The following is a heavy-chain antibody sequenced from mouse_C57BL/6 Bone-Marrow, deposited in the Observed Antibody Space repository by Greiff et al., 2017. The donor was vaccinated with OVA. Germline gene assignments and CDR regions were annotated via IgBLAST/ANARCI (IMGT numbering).Heavy chain of an antibody. CDR3: ARGGDGYDGAMDY. V-gene: IGHV5-4*03. J-gene: IGHJ4*01. Sequence: DVMLVESGGGLVKPGGSLKLSCAASGFTFSSYAMSWVRQTPEKRLEWVATISDGGSYTYYPDNVKGRFTISRDNAKNNLYLQMSHLKSEDTAMYYCARGGDGYDGAMDYWGQGTSVTVSS. CDR2: ISDGGSYT. D-gene: IGHD2-2*01. CDR1: GFTFSSYA.